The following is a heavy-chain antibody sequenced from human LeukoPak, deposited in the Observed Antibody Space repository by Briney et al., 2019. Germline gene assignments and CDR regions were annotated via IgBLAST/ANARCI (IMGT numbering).Heavy chain of an antibody. CDR1: EFTVSSNY. Sequence: PGGSLRLSCAASEFTVSSNYISWVRQAPGKGLEWVSVIYSGGNTYYADSVKGRFTMSRDNSKNTVYLQMSSLRAEDTAVYYCARGGYSYGLTYWGQGTLVTVSS. V-gene: IGHV3-53*01. CDR3: ARGGYSYGLTY. CDR2: IYSGGNT. J-gene: IGHJ4*02. D-gene: IGHD5-18*01.